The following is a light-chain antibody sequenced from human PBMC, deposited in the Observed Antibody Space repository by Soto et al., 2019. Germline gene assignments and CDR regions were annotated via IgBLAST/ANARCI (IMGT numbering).Light chain of an antibody. Sequence: EIVMTQSPATLSVSPGERATLSCRAGQGVTTNFAWYQQKSGQSPRLLIYDVSTRATGVPARFSGTGSETDFTLTISGLQSDDSAVYFCQQYNNWPFSFGQGGRLEI. J-gene: IGKJ5*01. CDR2: DVS. V-gene: IGKV3-15*01. CDR3: QQYNNWPFS. CDR1: QGVTTN.